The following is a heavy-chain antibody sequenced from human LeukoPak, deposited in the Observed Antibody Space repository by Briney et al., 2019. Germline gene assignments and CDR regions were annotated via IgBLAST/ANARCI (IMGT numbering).Heavy chain of an antibody. Sequence: PSETLSLTCAVYGGSFSGYFWSWIRQPPGKGLEWIGGINHSGSTNYNPSLKSRVTISVDTSKNQFSLKLSSVTAADTAVYYCARLAVAGRFDYWGQGTLVTVSS. CDR3: ARLAVAGRFDY. CDR2: INHSGST. D-gene: IGHD6-19*01. CDR1: GGSFSGYF. J-gene: IGHJ4*02. V-gene: IGHV4-34*01.